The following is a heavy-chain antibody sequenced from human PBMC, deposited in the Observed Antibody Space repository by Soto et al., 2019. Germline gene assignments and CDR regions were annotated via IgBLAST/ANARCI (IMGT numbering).Heavy chain of an antibody. CDR2: FYDSETT. CDR1: GASISSRTDY. J-gene: IGHJ4*02. D-gene: IGHD3-10*01. V-gene: IGHV4-31*03. CDR3: ARSSVGFGDLKS. Sequence: QVQLQESGPGLVKPSQTLSLTCTVSGASISSRTDYWTWVRLHPGEGLEWIGYFYDSETTHYNPSLRSRISISVDTSKNHFSLNMRSVTAADTAVYFCARSSVGFGDLKSWGQGTLVVVSS.